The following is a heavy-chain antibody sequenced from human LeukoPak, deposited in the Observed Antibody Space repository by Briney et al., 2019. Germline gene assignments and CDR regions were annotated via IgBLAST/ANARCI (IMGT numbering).Heavy chain of an antibody. CDR1: GYTFTVYY. CDR2: INPDSGDT. J-gene: IGHJ4*02. D-gene: IGHD3-16*01. V-gene: IGHV1-2*02. Sequence: ASVKVSCKASGYTFTVYYMHWVRQAPGQGLEWMGWINPDSGDTYYAQKFQGSITMTRDTSITTVYMELTRLTSDDTAVYYCAKENIIGGIVDGEDYWGQGTLVTVSS. CDR3: AKENIIGGIVDGEDY.